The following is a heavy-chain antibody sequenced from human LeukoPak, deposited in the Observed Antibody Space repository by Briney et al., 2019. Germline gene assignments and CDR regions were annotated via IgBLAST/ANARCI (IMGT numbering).Heavy chain of an antibody. CDR1: GYTFTSYY. CDR2: INPSGGST. CDR3: ARVVLKWELPFDY. Sequence: ASVTDSCKASGYTFTSYYMHWVRPAPGQGREWMGIINPSGGSTSYAQKFQGRVTMTRDTSTSTVYMELSSVRSEDTAVYYCARVVLKWELPFDYWGQGTLGTVSS. V-gene: IGHV1-46*01. J-gene: IGHJ4*02. D-gene: IGHD1-26*01.